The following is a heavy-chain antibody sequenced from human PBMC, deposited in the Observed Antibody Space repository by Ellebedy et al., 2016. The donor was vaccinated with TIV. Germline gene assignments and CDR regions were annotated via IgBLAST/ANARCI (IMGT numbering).Heavy chain of an antibody. D-gene: IGHD6-13*01. V-gene: IGHV3-23*01. Sequence: GGSLRLXCAASGFTFSTYAMTWVRQAPGKGLQWVAIIRTNSYNTLYADSVKGRFTISRDDSKKTLYLQMNSLRAEDTAVYYCARRGPAAAPYYMDVWGKGTTVIVSS. CDR1: GFTFSTYA. CDR2: IRTNSYNT. CDR3: ARRGPAAAPYYMDV. J-gene: IGHJ6*03.